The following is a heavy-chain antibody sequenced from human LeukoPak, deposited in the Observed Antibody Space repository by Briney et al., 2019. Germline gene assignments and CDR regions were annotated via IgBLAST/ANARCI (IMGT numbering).Heavy chain of an antibody. D-gene: IGHD3-22*01. J-gene: IGHJ4*02. Sequence: GGSLRLSCAASGFIVSSNYMSWVRQAPGKGLEWVSVIYSDGRIYYADSVKDRFIISRDSSKNTLYLQMNGLRAEDTAVYYCATQNYDSPTVVDYWGQGTLVTVSS. CDR1: GFIVSSNY. V-gene: IGHV3-66*01. CDR3: ATQNYDSPTVVDY. CDR2: IYSDGRI.